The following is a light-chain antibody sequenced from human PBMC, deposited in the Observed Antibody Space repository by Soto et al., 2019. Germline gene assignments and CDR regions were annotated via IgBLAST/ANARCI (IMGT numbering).Light chain of an antibody. CDR3: LQDYNYPYT. Sequence: AIQMTQSPSSLSESVGDRGNITCRASQAIKDDLVWYQQRPGKAPKLLVYRSSRQQNGVPSRFSGSGSGTDFTLTISSLQPEDFASYYCLQDYNYPYTFGQGTKLEI. V-gene: IGKV1-6*01. CDR1: QAIKDD. J-gene: IGKJ2*01. CDR2: RSS.